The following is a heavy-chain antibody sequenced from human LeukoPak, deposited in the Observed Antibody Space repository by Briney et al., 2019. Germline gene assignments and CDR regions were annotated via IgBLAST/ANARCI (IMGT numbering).Heavy chain of an antibody. CDR2: IYTRGST. D-gene: IGHD2-15*01. CDR1: GGSINIYF. J-gene: IGHJ3*02. CDR3: ARERYCSADICSGGDAFDI. Sequence: PSETLSLTCTVSGGSINIYFWSWVWQPAGKGLEWIWRIYTRGSTNYNPSHKSRVTMSVDTSTTQSSLKLRSVTAADTAVYYCARERYCSADICSGGDAFDIWGQGTMVSVSS. V-gene: IGHV4-4*07.